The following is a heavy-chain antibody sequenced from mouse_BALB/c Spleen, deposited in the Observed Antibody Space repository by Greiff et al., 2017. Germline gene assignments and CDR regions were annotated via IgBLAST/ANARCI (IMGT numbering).Heavy chain of an antibody. CDR3: ARRGDREDAMDY. CDR1: GFTFSSYA. Sequence: EVHLVESGGGLVKPGGSLKLSCAASGFTFSSYAMSWVRQTPEKRLEWVATISSGGSYTYYPDSVKGRFTISRDNAKNTLYLQMSSLRSEDTAMYYCARRGDREDAMDYWGQGTSVTVSS. CDR2: ISSGGSYT. J-gene: IGHJ4*01. V-gene: IGHV5-9-3*01.